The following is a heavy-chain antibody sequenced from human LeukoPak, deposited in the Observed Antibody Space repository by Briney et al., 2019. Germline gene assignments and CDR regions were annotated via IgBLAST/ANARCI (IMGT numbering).Heavy chain of an antibody. D-gene: IGHD3-3*01. V-gene: IGHV3-23*01. J-gene: IGHJ4*02. CDR2: ISGSGGST. Sequence: GGSLRLSCAASGFTFSSYAMSWVRQAPGKGLEWVSAISGSGGSTYYADSVKGRFTISRDNSKNTLYLQMNNLRAEDTAVYYCAKAPYYDFWSGYYRDRYFDYWGQGTLVTVSS. CDR3: AKAPYYDFWSGYYRDRYFDY. CDR1: GFTFSSYA.